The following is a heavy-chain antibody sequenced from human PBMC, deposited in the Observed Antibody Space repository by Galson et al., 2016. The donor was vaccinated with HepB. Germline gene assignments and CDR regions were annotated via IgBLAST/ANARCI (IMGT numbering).Heavy chain of an antibody. CDR2: INPSGGSP. Sequence: SVKVSCKAPGYIFTNYYMHWVRQAPGQGLEWMGIINPSGGSPSYTQKFQGRVTMTRDTSTSTVYMELSSLRSEDTAVYYCARGTLLWYTSSAEAITWFDPWGQGTLVTVSS. CDR1: GYIFTNYY. CDR3: ARGTLLWYTSSAEAITWFDP. J-gene: IGHJ5*02. D-gene: IGHD6-13*01. V-gene: IGHV1-46*01.